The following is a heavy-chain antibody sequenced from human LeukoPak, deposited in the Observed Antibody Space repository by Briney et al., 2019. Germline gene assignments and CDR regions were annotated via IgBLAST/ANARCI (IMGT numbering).Heavy chain of an antibody. CDR2: IYYSGST. Sequence: SQTLSLTCTVSGGSISSGDYYWSWIRQPPGKGLEWIGYIYYSGSTYYNPSLKSRVTISVDTSKNQFSLKLSSVTAADTAVYYCARVGFGVVIVDIDYWGQGTLVTVSS. D-gene: IGHD3-3*01. CDR3: ARVGFGVVIVDIDY. V-gene: IGHV4-30-4*08. J-gene: IGHJ4*02. CDR1: GGSISSGDYY.